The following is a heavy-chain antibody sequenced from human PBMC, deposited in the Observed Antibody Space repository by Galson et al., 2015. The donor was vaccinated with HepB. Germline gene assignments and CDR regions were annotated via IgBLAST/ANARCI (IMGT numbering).Heavy chain of an antibody. CDR1: GFTFSGYA. D-gene: IGHD1-26*01. CDR2: ISASADFT. V-gene: IGHV3-23*01. Sequence: SLRLSCAASGFTFSGYAMSWVRQAPGKGLEWVSSISASADFTYYVDSVKGRFTISRDKSNNTLYLQMNSLRAEDTAVYYCAKGTGSGSRHFFHYWGQGTLVTVSS. CDR3: AKGTGSGSRHFFHY. J-gene: IGHJ4*02.